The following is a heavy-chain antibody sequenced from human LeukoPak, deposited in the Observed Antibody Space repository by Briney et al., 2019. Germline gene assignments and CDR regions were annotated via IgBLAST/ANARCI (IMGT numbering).Heavy chain of an antibody. V-gene: IGHV3-49*03. Sequence: GGSLRLSCTASGFTFGDYAMSWFRQAPGKGLEWVGFIRSKAYGGTTEYAASVKGRFTISRDDSKSIAYLQMNSLKTEDTAVYYCTRALATHNRNWFDPWGQGTLVTVSS. CDR2: IRSKAYGGTT. J-gene: IGHJ5*02. CDR3: TRALATHNRNWFDP. D-gene: IGHD1-1*01. CDR1: GFTFGDYA.